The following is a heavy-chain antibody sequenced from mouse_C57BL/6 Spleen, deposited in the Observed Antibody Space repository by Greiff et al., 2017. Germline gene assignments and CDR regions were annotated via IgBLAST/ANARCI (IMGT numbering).Heavy chain of an antibody. V-gene: IGHV1-18*01. Sequence: VQLQQSGPELVKPGASVKIPCKASGYTFTDYNMDWVKQSHGKSLEWIGDINPNNGGTIYNQKFKGKATLTVDKSSSTAYMELRSLTSEDTAVYYCARSHWGSYYFDYWGQGTTLTVSS. CDR1: GYTFTDYN. CDR3: ARSHWGSYYFDY. J-gene: IGHJ2*01. CDR2: INPNNGGT. D-gene: IGHD4-1*01.